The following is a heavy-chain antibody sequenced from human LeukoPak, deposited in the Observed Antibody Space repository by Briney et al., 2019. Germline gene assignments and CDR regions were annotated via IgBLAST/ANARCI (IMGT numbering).Heavy chain of an antibody. CDR1: GYTFTNYG. CDR2: IIPILGIA. V-gene: IGHV1-69*04. D-gene: IGHD5-18*01. CDR3: ARDLKREIQLWD. Sequence: EASVKVSCKASGYTFTNYGISWVRQAPGQGLEWMGRIIPILGIANYAQKFQGRVTITADKSTSTAYMELSSLRSEDTAVYYCARDLKREIQLWDWGQGTLVTVSS. J-gene: IGHJ4*02.